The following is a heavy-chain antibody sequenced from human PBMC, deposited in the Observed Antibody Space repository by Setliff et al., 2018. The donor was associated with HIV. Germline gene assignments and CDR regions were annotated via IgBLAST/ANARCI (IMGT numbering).Heavy chain of an antibody. CDR2: IYNRGST. V-gene: IGHV4-39*07. CDR1: GGSISSSSYY. Sequence: PSETLSLTCTVSGGSISSSSYYWGWIRQPPGKGREWIGSIYNRGSTYYNPSLKSRVTISVDTSKNQFSLKLSSVTAADTAVHYCARELLRSWDGSENSYKPYYFDYWGQGTLVTVSS. J-gene: IGHJ4*02. D-gene: IGHD3-10*01. CDR3: ARELLRSWDGSENSYKPYYFDY.